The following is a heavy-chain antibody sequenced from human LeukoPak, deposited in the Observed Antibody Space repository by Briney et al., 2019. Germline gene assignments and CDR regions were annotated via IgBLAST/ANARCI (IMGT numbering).Heavy chain of an antibody. J-gene: IGHJ5*01. CDR1: GYTFTSND. D-gene: IGHD3-22*01. V-gene: IGHV1-8*01. CDR3: ARSWEEYYYDSSGYYGDDS. CDR2: MNPNSGNT. Sequence: ASVKVSCKASGYTFTSNDINCVRQATGQGLEWMGGMNPNSGNTGYAQKFQGRVTMTRNTSISTAYMELSSLRSEDTAVYYCARSWEEYYYDSSGYYGDDSWGQGTLVTVPS.